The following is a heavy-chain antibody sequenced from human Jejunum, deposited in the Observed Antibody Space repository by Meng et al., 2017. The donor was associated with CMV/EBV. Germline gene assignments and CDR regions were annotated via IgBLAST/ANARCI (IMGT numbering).Heavy chain of an antibody. CDR2: MNQDGSEK. V-gene: IGHV3-7*01. Sequence: CTAYGFTFSEYWMSWVRQVPGKGLEWAANMNQDGSEKYYVDSVKGRFAISRDNAQNSIYLQMNSLRVEDTGVYFCARPLGDHVWSPWGQGTPVTVSS. CDR3: ARPLGDHVWSP. J-gene: IGHJ4*02. D-gene: IGHD3-16*01. CDR1: GFTFSEYW.